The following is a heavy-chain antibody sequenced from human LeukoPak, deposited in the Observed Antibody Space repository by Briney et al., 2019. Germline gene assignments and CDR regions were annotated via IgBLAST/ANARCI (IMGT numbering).Heavy chain of an antibody. D-gene: IGHD1-20*01. J-gene: IGHJ4*02. CDR2: INPNSGGT. CDR1: RYTFTGYY. Sequence: ASVKVSCKASRYTFTGYYMHWVRQAPGQGLEWMGRINPNSGGTNYAQKFQGRVTMTRDTSISTAYMELSRLRSDDTAVYYCASNLITGTGNFDYWGQETLVTVSS. CDR3: ASNLITGTGNFDY. V-gene: IGHV1-2*06.